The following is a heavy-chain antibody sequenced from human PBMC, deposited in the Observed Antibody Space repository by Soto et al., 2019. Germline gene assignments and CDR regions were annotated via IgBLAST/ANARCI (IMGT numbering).Heavy chain of an antibody. CDR2: IWYDGSNK. V-gene: IGHV3-33*01. CDR1: GFTFSSYG. CDR3: AREVGATPSYFDY. Sequence: QVQLVESGGGVVQPGRSLRLSCAACGFTFSSYGMHWVRQAPGKGLEWVAVIWYDGSNKYYADSVKGRFTISRDNSKNTLYLQMNSLRAEDTAVYYCAREVGATPSYFDYWGQGTLVTVSS. D-gene: IGHD1-26*01. J-gene: IGHJ4*02.